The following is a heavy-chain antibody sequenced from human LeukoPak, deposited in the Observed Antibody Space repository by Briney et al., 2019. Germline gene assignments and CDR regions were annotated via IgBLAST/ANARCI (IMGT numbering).Heavy chain of an antibody. V-gene: IGHV5-51*01. CDR3: GRIPAAGSLKGSFDI. Sequence: GESLKISCKGSGYSFTTYWIGWVRQMPGKGLEWMGIIYPGDSDTTYSPSFQGQVTISADKSISTAYLQWSSLKASDSAMYYCGRIPAAGSLKGSFDIWRQGTMVGVCS. J-gene: IGHJ3*02. CDR1: GYSFTTYW. D-gene: IGHD6-13*01. CDR2: IYPGDSDT.